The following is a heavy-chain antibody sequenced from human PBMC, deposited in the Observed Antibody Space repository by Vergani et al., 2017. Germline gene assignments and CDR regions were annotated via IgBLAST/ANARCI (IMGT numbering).Heavy chain of an antibody. CDR3: TTDVWVSSFDY. CDR2: IKSKTDGGTT. Sequence: LQLQESGPGLVKPSETLSLTCTVSGGSISSSSYYWGWIRQPPGKGLEWIGSIKSKTDGGTTDYAAPVKGRFTISRDDSKNTLYLQMNSLKTEDTAVYYCTTDVWVSSFDYWGQGTLVTVSS. D-gene: IGHD2-8*01. CDR1: GGSISSSSYY. V-gene: IGHV3-15*01. J-gene: IGHJ4*02.